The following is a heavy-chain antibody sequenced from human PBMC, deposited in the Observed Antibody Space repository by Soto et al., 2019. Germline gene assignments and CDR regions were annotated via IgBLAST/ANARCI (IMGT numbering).Heavy chain of an antibody. Sequence: QVQLQESGPGLVKPSQTLSLTCTVSGGSISGGVYYWSWIRQPPGKGLEWIGYIFDSGSTCYNPSLKSRVTISVDTSKNQFSLRLSSLTAADTAVYYCAREIIPLTTDWYFDLWGRGTLVTVSS. V-gene: IGHV4-30-4*01. CDR3: AREIIPLTTDWYFDL. CDR2: IFDSGST. CDR1: GGSISGGVYY. D-gene: IGHD4-17*01. J-gene: IGHJ2*01.